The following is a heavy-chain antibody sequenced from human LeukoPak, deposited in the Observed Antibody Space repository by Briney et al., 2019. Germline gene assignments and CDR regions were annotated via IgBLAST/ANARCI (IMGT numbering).Heavy chain of an antibody. D-gene: IGHD3-3*01. Sequence: ASVKVSCKASGFTFSRFYFHWVRQAPGQGLEWMGWISAYNGNTNYAQKLQGRVTMTTDTSTSTAYMELRSLRSDDTAVYYCARHLRFLEPNWFDPWGQGTLVTVSS. CDR2: ISAYNGNT. J-gene: IGHJ5*02. V-gene: IGHV1-18*04. CDR1: GFTFSRFY. CDR3: ARHLRFLEPNWFDP.